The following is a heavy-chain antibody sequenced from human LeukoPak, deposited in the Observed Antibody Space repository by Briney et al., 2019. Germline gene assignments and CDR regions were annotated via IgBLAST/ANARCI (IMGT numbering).Heavy chain of an antibody. CDR3: ARDRVADGMDV. J-gene: IGHJ6*02. D-gene: IGHD3-10*01. V-gene: IGHV1-18*01. Sequence: GASVTVSFKASGYTFTSYGISWVRQAPGQGLEWMGWISAYNGNTNYAQKLQGRVTMTTDTSTSTAYMELRSLGSDDTAVYYCARDRVADGMDVWGQGTTVTVSS. CDR1: GYTFTSYG. CDR2: ISAYNGNT.